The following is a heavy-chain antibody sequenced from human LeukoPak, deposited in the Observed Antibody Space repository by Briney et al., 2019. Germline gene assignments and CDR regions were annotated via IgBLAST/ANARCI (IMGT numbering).Heavy chain of an antibody. Sequence: GSSVKVSCKASGGTFSSYAISWVRQAPGQGLEWMGGIIPIFGTANYAQKFQGRVTITTDESTSTAYMELSSLRSKDTAVYYCARAEPADDFWSGYQLDYWGQGTLVTVSS. CDR1: GGTFSSYA. V-gene: IGHV1-69*05. CDR2: IIPIFGTA. CDR3: ARAEPADDFWSGYQLDY. D-gene: IGHD3-3*01. J-gene: IGHJ4*02.